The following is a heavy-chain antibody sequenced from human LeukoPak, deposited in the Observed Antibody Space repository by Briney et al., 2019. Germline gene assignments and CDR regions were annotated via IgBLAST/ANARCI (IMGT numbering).Heavy chain of an antibody. V-gene: IGHV1-3*01. CDR2: INAGNGNT. D-gene: IGHD2-2*01. CDR1: GYTFTSYA. Sequence: ASVKVSCKASGYTFTSYAMHWVRQAPGQRLEWMGWINAGNGNTKYSQKFQGRVTITRDTSASTAYMELSSLRSEDTAVYYCAREVVPAAPLYYYYHYGMDAWGQGTTVTVSS. CDR3: AREVVPAAPLYYYYHYGMDA. J-gene: IGHJ6*02.